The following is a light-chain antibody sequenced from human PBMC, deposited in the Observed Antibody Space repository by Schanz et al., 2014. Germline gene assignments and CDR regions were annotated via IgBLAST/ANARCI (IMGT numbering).Light chain of an antibody. CDR3: QQYGSSRT. V-gene: IGKV3-20*01. J-gene: IGKJ1*01. CDR2: DAS. CDR1: QSVSSSY. Sequence: EIVLTQSPGTLSLSPGERATLSCRASQSVSSSYLAWYQHKPGQAPRLLMYDASSRATGIPDRFSGSGSGTDFTLTISRLEPEDFAVYYCQQYGSSRTFGQGTKVEIK.